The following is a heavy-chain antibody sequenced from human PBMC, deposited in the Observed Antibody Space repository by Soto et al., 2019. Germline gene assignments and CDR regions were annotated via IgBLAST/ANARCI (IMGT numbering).Heavy chain of an antibody. Sequence: EVQRVESGGGLIQPGGSLRLSCAASGFTVSSNCMSWVRQTPGKGLEWVSIIYSGGSSYYADSVKGRFTISRDNSKNTLYLQMNSLRAEDTAVYYCASCSMITFGGFIVDDAFDMWGQGTMVSVSS. CDR1: GFTVSSNC. V-gene: IGHV3-53*01. CDR2: IYSGGSS. J-gene: IGHJ3*02. D-gene: IGHD3-16*02. CDR3: ASCSMITFGGFIVDDAFDM.